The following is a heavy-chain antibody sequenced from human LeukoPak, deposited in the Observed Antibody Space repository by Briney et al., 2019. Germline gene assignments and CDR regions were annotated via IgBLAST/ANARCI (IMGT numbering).Heavy chain of an antibody. Sequence: SETLSLTCAVYGGSFSGYYWSWIRQPPGKGLEWIGETNHSGSTNYNPSLKSRVTISVDTSKNQFSLKLSSVTAADTAVYYCARHKLRWYRGNWFDPWGQGTLVTVSS. CDR3: ARHKLRWYRGNWFDP. CDR1: GGSFSGYY. V-gene: IGHV4-34*01. J-gene: IGHJ5*02. CDR2: TNHSGST. D-gene: IGHD4-23*01.